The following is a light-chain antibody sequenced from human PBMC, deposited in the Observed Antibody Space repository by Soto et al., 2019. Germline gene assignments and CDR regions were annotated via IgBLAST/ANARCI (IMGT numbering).Light chain of an antibody. CDR2: DAS. V-gene: IGKV3-20*01. CDR1: QSVANNY. J-gene: IGKJ4*01. Sequence: EIVLTQSPGTLSLSPGERATLSCRASQSVANNYLAWYQQKPGQAPRFLMYDASSRATGIPDRFSGSGSGIDFTLTISRLEPEDFAVYYCEQYGSTPLTFGGGTKVEIK. CDR3: EQYGSTPLT.